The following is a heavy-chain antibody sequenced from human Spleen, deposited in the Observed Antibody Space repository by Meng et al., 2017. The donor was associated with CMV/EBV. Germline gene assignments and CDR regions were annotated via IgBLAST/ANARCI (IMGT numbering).Heavy chain of an antibody. D-gene: IGHD3-22*01. Sequence: ASVKVSCKASGGTFSSYAISWVRRAPGQGLEWMGWISAYNGNTNYAQKLQGRVTMTTDTSTSTAYMELRSLRSDDTAVYYCARDLGHYYDSSGYYYFDYWGQGTLVTVSS. V-gene: IGHV1-18*01. CDR3: ARDLGHYYDSSGYYYFDY. CDR2: ISAYNGNT. J-gene: IGHJ4*02. CDR1: GGTFSSYA.